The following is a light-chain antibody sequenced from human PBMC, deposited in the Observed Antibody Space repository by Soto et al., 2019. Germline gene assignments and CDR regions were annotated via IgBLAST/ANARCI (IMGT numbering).Light chain of an antibody. CDR1: QSISRQ. CDR2: QAS. CDR3: LQYQSYWT. J-gene: IGKJ1*01. V-gene: IGKV1-5*03. Sequence: DIQMTQSPSTLSASVGDRVSITCRASQSISRQLAWYQQKPGKAPNLLIYQASNLETGVPSRFTGSGSGTEFTLTIRSLQPDDLAPYYCLQYQSYWTFGQGTKVEVK.